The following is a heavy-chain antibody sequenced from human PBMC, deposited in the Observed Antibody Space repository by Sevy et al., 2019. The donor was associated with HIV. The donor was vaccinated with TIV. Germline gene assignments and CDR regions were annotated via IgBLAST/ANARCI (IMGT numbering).Heavy chain of an antibody. CDR1: GFDFGTYS. Sequence: GGSLRLSCAASGFDFGTYSMNWVRQAPRKGLEWVSSISSKNDYIFYADSVKGRFTISKDNAKNSLYLQMNSLRVEDTAVYYCAREGDCIGIDCYDDWRLPSYYYYPMDVWGQGTTVTVSS. V-gene: IGHV3-21*01. J-gene: IGHJ6*02. CDR2: ISSKNDYI. D-gene: IGHD2-2*01. CDR3: AREGDCIGIDCYDDWRLPSYYYYPMDV.